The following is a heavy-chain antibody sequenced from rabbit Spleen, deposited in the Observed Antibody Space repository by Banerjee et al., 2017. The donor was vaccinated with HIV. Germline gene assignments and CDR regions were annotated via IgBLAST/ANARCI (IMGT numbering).Heavy chain of an antibody. J-gene: IGHJ6*01. D-gene: IGHD1-1*01. CDR1: GFVFSNYG. V-gene: IGHV1S47*01. CDR3: VRGASGTGYYSL. CDR2: IDLGFGVT. Sequence: QEQLVESGGGLVQPGGSLKLSCKASGFVFSNYGVSWVRQAPGKGLEWIGYIDLGFGVTYYATWVKGRFTISSHNAQNTLYLQLNSLTAADTATYFCVRGASGTGYYSLWGPGTLVPVS.